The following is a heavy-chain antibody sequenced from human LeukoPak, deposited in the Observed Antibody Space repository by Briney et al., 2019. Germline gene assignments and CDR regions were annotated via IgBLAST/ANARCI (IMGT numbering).Heavy chain of an antibody. V-gene: IGHV3-21*01. Sequence: GGSLRLSGAASKFTFGAYSMNWVRQVPGKGLEWVSSISHSGTPTYYADSVRGRFTISRDNAKNSLYLQMNTLRAEDTAVYFCSTATYSSGYHYFESWGQGTLVTVSS. J-gene: IGHJ4*02. D-gene: IGHD5-18*01. CDR3: STATYSSGYHYFES. CDR1: KFTFGAYS. CDR2: ISHSGTPT.